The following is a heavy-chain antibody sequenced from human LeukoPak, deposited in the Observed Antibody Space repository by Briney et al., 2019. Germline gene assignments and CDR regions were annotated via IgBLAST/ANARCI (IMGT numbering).Heavy chain of an antibody. CDR2: IGGGGGST. CDR3: AKGTYSGYGGATRFDY. Sequence: PGGSLRLSCAASAFTFSNYAMSWVRQAPGKGLEWVSAIGGGGGSTYYADSVKGRFTISRDNSKNTLYLQMNSLRAEDTAIYYCAKGTYSGYGGATRFDYWGQGTLVTVSS. CDR1: AFTFSNYA. V-gene: IGHV3-23*01. J-gene: IGHJ4*02. D-gene: IGHD1-26*01.